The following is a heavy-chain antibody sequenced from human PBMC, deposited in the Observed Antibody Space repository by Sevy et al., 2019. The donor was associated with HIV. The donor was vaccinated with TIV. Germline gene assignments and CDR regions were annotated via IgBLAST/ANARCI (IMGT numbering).Heavy chain of an antibody. V-gene: IGHV5-51*01. Sequence: GESLKISCKTSGFTFTDYWIGWVRQMPGKGLEWMGIIYAGDSDTRYSPSFRGQVTISADKSTSTAYLQWSSRKASDTAMYYCARSRGDFLPPYYFQYYGMDVWGQGTTVTVSS. J-gene: IGHJ6*02. D-gene: IGHD3-3*01. CDR1: GFTFTDYW. CDR2: IYAGDSDT. CDR3: ARSRGDFLPPYYFQYYGMDV.